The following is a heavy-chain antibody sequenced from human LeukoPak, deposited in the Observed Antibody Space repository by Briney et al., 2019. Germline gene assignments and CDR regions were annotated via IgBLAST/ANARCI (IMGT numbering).Heavy chain of an antibody. CDR3: ARGAYYDILTGYSPGTFDY. D-gene: IGHD3-9*01. CDR2: TYTSGST. CDR1: GGSISSYY. Sequence: SETLSLTCTVSGGSISSYYWSWIRQPAGKGLEWIGRTYTSGSTNYNPSLKSRVTISVDTSKNQFSLKLSSVTAADTAVYYCARGAYYDILTGYSPGTFDYWGQGTLVTVSS. V-gene: IGHV4-4*07. J-gene: IGHJ4*02.